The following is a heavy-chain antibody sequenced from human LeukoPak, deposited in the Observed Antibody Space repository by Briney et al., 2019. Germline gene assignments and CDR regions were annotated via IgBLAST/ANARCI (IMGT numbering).Heavy chain of an antibody. V-gene: IGHV3-48*03. CDR3: ARDMTITGADDY. D-gene: IGHD6-13*01. CDR1: GFTFSDHP. Sequence: TGGSLRLFCAASGFTFSDHPMTWVRQAPGKGLQWVSYIDGSGTTIYYAESVKGRFTISRDNAKNSLYLQMNSLRAEDTALYYCARDMTITGADDYWGQGTRVTVSS. CDR2: IDGSGTTI. J-gene: IGHJ4*02.